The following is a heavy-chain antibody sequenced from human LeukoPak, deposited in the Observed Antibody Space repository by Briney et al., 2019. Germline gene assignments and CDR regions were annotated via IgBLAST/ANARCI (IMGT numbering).Heavy chain of an antibody. CDR2: IHYSGST. Sequence: WVRQPPGKGLEWTGSIHYSGSTYYDASFKSRVTMSVDTSKNQFSLKLSSVTAADTAVYYCARHYRGALAGTMGAFDIWGQGTMVTVSS. J-gene: IGHJ3*02. CDR3: ARHYRGALAGTMGAFDI. V-gene: IGHV4-39*01. D-gene: IGHD6-19*01.